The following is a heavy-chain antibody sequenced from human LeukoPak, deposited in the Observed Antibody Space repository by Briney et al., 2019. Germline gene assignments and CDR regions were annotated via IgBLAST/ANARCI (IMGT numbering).Heavy chain of an antibody. CDR1: GFTFSSYS. V-gene: IGHV3-48*04. J-gene: IGHJ4*02. CDR2: ISGGSRTI. CDR3: ARAGQSDY. Sequence: GGSLRLSCAASGFTFSSYSMNWVRQAPGKGLEWVSSISGGSRTINYADSVKGRFTTSRDNAKNSLYLQVNSLRAEDTAVYYCARAGQSDYWGQGTLVTVSS.